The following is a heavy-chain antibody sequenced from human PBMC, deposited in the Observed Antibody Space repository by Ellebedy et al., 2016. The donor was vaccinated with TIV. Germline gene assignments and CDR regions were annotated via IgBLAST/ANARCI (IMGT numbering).Heavy chain of an antibody. D-gene: IGHD6-19*01. V-gene: IGHV4-39*01. CDR2: IYYSGST. Sequence: MPSETLSLTCTVSGGSISSSSYYRGWIRQPPGKGLEWIGSIYYSGSTYYNPSLKSRVTISVDTSKNQFSLKLSSVTAADTAVYYCARHDVSSGWLFDYWGQGTLVTVSS. CDR1: GGSISSSSYY. CDR3: ARHDVSSGWLFDY. J-gene: IGHJ4*02.